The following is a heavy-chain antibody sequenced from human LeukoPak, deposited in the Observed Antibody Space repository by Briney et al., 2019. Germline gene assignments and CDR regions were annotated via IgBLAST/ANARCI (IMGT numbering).Heavy chain of an antibody. Sequence: TSETLSLTCTVSGGSISSYYWSWIRQPPGKGLEWIGYIYYSGSTNYNPSLKSRVTISVDTSKNQFSLKLGSVTAADTAVYYCAKDRTRYYYYAMDVWGQGTTVTVSS. CDR2: IYYSGST. V-gene: IGHV4-59*01. CDR1: GGSISSYY. D-gene: IGHD3/OR15-3a*01. J-gene: IGHJ6*02. CDR3: AKDRTRYYYYAMDV.